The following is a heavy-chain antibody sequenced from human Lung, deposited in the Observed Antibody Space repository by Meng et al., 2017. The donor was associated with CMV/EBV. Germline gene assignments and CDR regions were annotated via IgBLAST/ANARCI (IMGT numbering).Heavy chain of an antibody. D-gene: IGHD4-11*01. CDR2: IGDSGRTL. J-gene: IGHJ6*02. CDR1: GFTLSSYE. CDR3: ARDPGWDYSNQPTHYYGMDV. Sequence: GGSLRLXCAASGFTLSSYEMNWVRQAPGKGLEWIAYIGDSGRTLYYADSVKGRFTISSDNAENSLYLQMKSLRVEDTALYYCARDPGWDYSNQPTHYYGMDVWGQGNXV. V-gene: IGHV3-48*03.